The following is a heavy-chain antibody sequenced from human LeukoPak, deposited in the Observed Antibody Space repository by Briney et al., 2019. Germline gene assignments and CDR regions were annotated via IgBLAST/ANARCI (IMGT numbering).Heavy chain of an antibody. CDR2: ISDGGST. D-gene: IGHD1-26*01. CDR1: GDSIRSNY. CDR3: ARTNIVGARLLDY. J-gene: IGHJ4*02. Sequence: SETLSLTCTVSGDSIRSNYWGCIRQSPGKGLEWIGTISDGGSTYYNPSLKSRIIISVDTSKNQFSLQLSSVTAADTAVYYCARTNIVGARLLDYWGQGTLVTVS. V-gene: IGHV4-39*01.